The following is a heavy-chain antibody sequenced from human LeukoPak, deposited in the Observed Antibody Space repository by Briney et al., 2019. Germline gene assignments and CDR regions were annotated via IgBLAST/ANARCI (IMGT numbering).Heavy chain of an antibody. D-gene: IGHD6-13*01. Sequence: SETLSLTCAVYGGSFSGYYWSWIRQPPGKGLEWIGEINHSGSTNYNPSLKSRVTISVDTSKNQFSLKLSSVTAADTAVYCCASGSSSWYYFDYWGQGTLVTVSS. CDR3: ASGSSSWYYFDY. J-gene: IGHJ4*02. CDR2: INHSGST. V-gene: IGHV4-34*01. CDR1: GGSFSGYY.